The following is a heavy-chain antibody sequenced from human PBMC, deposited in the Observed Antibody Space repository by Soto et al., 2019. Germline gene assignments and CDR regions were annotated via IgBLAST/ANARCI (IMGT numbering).Heavy chain of an antibody. V-gene: IGHV1-2*02. CDR2: INPNSGDT. CDR1: GYTFTGYY. J-gene: IGHJ6*02. CDR3: AKGGAIVAAGTRVYLYNAMDV. Sequence: GASVKVSCKASGYTFTGYYVHWVRQAPGQGLEWMGWINPNSGDTYLAQRFQGRVTMNRDTSIGTAYMELRGLTSDDTGEYYCAKGGAIVAAGTRVYLYNAMDVWGQGTTVTVSS. D-gene: IGHD1-26*01.